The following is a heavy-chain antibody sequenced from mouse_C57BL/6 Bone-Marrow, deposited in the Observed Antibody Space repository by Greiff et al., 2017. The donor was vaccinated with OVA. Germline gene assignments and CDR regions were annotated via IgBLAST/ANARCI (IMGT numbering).Heavy chain of an antibody. CDR1: GFNIKDYY. Sequence: EVKLVESGAELVKPGASVKLSCTASGFNIKDYYMHWVKQRPEQGLEWIGRLDPEDGETKYAPKFQGKATITADTSSNTAYLQLSSLTSEDTAVYYWARRDLHPFAYWGQGTLVTVSA. V-gene: IGHV14-2*01. CDR2: LDPEDGET. J-gene: IGHJ3*01. CDR3: ARRDLHPFAY. D-gene: IGHD3-3*01.